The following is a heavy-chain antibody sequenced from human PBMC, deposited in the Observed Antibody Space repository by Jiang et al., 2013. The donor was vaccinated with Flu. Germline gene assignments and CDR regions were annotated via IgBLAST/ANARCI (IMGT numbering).Heavy chain of an antibody. Sequence: LLKPSETLSLTCDVYGGSFSGYYWSWIRQSPGKGLEWIGEINHSGSTNYNPSLKSRLTISVDTSKNQFSLKLYSVTAADTAVYYCARVPPGSADSWGQGTLVTVSS. J-gene: IGHJ4*02. CDR2: INHSGST. CDR3: ARVPPGSADS. D-gene: IGHD7-27*01. V-gene: IGHV4-34*01. CDR1: GGSFSGYY.